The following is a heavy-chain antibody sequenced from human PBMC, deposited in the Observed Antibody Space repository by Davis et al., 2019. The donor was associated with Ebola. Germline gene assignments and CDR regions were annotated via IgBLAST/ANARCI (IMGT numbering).Heavy chain of an antibody. CDR2: ISSSSSYI. D-gene: IGHD3-9*01. CDR1: GFTFSSYS. V-gene: IGHV3-21*01. CDR3: ARVHYDILTGYADY. J-gene: IGHJ4*02. Sequence: GGSLRLSCAASGFTFSSYSMNWVRQAPGKGLEWVSSISSSSSYIYYADSVKGRFTISRDNAKSSLYLQMNSLRAEDTAVYYCARVHYDILTGYADYWGQGTLVTVSS.